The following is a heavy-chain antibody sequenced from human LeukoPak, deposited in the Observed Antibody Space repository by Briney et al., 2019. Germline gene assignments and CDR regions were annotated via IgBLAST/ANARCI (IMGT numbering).Heavy chain of an antibody. V-gene: IGHV3-7*03. J-gene: IGHJ6*02. CDR1: GFTFSSHW. CDR3: ARNNGMDV. Sequence: GGSLRLSCAASGFTFSSHWMTWVRQVPGRGPEWVANVNRDGSETYYLDSVKGRFTISKDNAKNSLYLQMNSLRAEDTALYRCARNNGMDVWGQGTTVIVSS. CDR2: VNRDGSET.